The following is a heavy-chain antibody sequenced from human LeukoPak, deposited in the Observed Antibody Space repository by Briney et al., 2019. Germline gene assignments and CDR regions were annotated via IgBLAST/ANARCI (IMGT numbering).Heavy chain of an antibody. Sequence: SVNVSCKASGGTFSSYAISWVRQAPGQGLEWMGRIIPIFGTANYAQKFQGRVTITTDESTSTAYMELSSLSSEDTAVYYCARDTPLGIVGTGYFDYWGQGTLVTASS. J-gene: IGHJ4*02. D-gene: IGHD1-26*01. CDR2: IIPIFGTA. V-gene: IGHV1-69*05. CDR1: GGTFSSYA. CDR3: ARDTPLGIVGTGYFDY.